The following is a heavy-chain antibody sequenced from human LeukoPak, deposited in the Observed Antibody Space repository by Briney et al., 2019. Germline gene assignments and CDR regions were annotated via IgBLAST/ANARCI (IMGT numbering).Heavy chain of an antibody. D-gene: IGHD6-19*01. CDR3: ARDDVAVTGALDF. J-gene: IGHJ4*02. CDR2: IYSGGTT. V-gene: IGHV3-66*01. Sequence: GGSLRLSCAASGFSVSSKNMNWVRQAPGKGLEWVSVIYSGGTTFYAASVKGRFTISRDNSKNTLYLQMNSLRAEDTAVYYCARDDVAVTGALDFWGQGTLVTVSS. CDR1: GFSVSSKN.